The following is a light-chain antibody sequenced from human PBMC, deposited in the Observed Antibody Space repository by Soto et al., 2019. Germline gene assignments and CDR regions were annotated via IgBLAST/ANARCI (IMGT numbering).Light chain of an antibody. CDR2: DAS. Sequence: DIQMTQSPSSLFASVGDRVTITCQATQDINIYLNWYQQKPGKAPNLLIYDASNLEIGVPSRFSGSGSGTHVTFTISSLQTEEIGTYYCQQYDILPITFGRGTRLEIK. J-gene: IGKJ5*01. CDR3: QQYDILPIT. V-gene: IGKV1-33*01. CDR1: QDINIY.